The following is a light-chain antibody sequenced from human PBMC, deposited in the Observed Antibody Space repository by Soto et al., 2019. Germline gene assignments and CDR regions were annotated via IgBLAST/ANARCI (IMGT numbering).Light chain of an antibody. CDR2: GAS. J-gene: IGKJ1*01. V-gene: IGKV3-15*01. CDR3: QQYNNWWT. Sequence: EIVTTHSPATLSVSPGERAALSVRASQSVSSNLAWYQQKPGQAPRLLIYGASTRATGIPARFSGSGSGTEFTLTISSLQSEDFAVYYCQQYNNWWTFGQGTKVDIK. CDR1: QSVSSN.